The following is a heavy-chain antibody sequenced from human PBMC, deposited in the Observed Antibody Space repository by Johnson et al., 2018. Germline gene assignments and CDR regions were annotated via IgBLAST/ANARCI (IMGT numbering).Heavy chain of an antibody. D-gene: IGHD3-10*01. CDR2: ISSYNGNT. J-gene: IGHJ6*02. CDR3: ARDESKLYGSGAGYYGMDV. CDR1: GYTFTNYV. V-gene: IGHV1-18*01. Sequence: QLVQSGAEVKQPGASVKVSCKASGYTFTNYVINWVRQAPGHGLEWMGWISSYNGNTKYAQKLQGRVTMTADTSTSTAYRELSSLTSEDTAVYYCARDESKLYGSGAGYYGMDVWGQGTAVTVSS.